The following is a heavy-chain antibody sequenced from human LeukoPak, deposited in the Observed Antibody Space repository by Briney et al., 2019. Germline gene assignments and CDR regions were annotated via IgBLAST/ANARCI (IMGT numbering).Heavy chain of an antibody. Sequence: GGSLRLSCAGSGFIFSSYWMSWVRQAPGKGLEWVASISQDGSEKHYVDSVKGRFTISRDNAKNSLFLQMNSLRAEDTALYYCARGSGDFDYWGQGTLVTVSS. CDR1: GFIFSSYW. D-gene: IGHD3-3*01. V-gene: IGHV3-7*01. J-gene: IGHJ4*02. CDR2: ISQDGSEK. CDR3: ARGSGDFDY.